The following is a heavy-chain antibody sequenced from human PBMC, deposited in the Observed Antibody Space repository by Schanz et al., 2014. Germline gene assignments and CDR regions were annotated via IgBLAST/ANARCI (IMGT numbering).Heavy chain of an antibody. CDR2: IRYDGSNK. CDR1: GITFSDYA. Sequence: VQLLESGGALEQPGGSLRLSCAASGITFSDYAMSWVRQAPGKGLEWVAFIRYDGSNKYYADSVKGRFTVSRDNSKNTLYLQMNSLRPEDTAVYYCARVRGAYTISWYLNWGQGTLVTVSS. V-gene: IGHV3-30*02. D-gene: IGHD6-13*01. J-gene: IGHJ4*02. CDR3: ARVRGAYTISWYLN.